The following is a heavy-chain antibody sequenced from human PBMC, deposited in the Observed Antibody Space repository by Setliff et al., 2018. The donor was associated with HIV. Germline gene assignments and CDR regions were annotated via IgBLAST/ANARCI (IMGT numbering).Heavy chain of an antibody. D-gene: IGHD2-21*01. CDR1: GGSISRRDYC. CDR2: VYYTWNT. CDR3: ARHTIAVVIGVPERDDAFDI. J-gene: IGHJ3*02. V-gene: IGHV4-39*01. Sequence: SETLSLTCTVSGGSISRRDYCWGWIRQPPGKGLEWIGSVYYTWNTYYNPSLKSRVTVSLDTSKNQFSLKLSSVTAADTAVYYCARHTIAVVIGVPERDDAFDIWGHGTMVTVSS.